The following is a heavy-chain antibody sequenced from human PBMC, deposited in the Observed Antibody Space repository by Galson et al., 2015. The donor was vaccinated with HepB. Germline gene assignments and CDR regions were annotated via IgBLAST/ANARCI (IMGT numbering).Heavy chain of an antibody. J-gene: IGHJ4*02. CDR3: TAFWDYSGWVLIPRVDH. CDR2: IRSKTYGETT. D-gene: IGHD6-19*01. CDR1: GFTFGDYG. V-gene: IGHV3-49*03. Sequence: SLRLSCAGSGFTFGDYGVSWFRQAPGKGLEWIGFIRSKTYGETTEHAASLSGRFTISRDDSKNMGYLHMNSLKTEDTGVYYCTAFWDYSGWVLIPRVDHWGQGTLVTVSS.